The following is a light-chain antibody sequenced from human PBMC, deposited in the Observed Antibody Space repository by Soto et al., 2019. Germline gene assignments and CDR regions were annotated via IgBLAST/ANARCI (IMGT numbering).Light chain of an antibody. CDR1: QSISSW. Sequence: DIQMTQSPSTLSASVGDRVTITCRASQSISSWLAWYQQQPGKAPKLLIYKASSLESGVPSRFSGSGSGTEFTLTISSLQPDDFATYYCQQYNSYSRPFGQGTKGEIQ. J-gene: IGKJ1*01. CDR3: QQYNSYSRP. V-gene: IGKV1-5*03. CDR2: KAS.